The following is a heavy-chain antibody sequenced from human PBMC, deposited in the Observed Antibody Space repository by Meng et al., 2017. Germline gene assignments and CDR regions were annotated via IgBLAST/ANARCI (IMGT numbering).Heavy chain of an antibody. CDR3: ARSSKDYNWGNYYGMDV. CDR1: GYTFTSYG. CDR2: ISAYNGNT. J-gene: IGHJ6*02. Sequence: ASVKVSCKASGYTFTSYGISWVRQAPGQGLEWMGWISAYNGNTNYAQKLQGRVTMTTDTSTSTAYMELRSLRSDDTAVYYCARSSKDYNWGNYYGMDVWGQGTTVTVSS. D-gene: IGHD7-27*01. V-gene: IGHV1-18*01.